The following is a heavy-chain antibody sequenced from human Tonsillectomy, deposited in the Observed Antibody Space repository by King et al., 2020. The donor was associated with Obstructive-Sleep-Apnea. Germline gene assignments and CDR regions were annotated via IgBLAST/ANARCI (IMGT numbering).Heavy chain of an antibody. CDR1: GFSLSTSGVG. J-gene: IGHJ4*02. Sequence: TLKESGPTLVKPTQTLTLTCTFSGFSLSTSGVGVGWIRQTPGKALEWLALIYWDDDKRYSPSLKSRLAITKDSSKNLVVLTMTNMDPVDTATYYCARRDYYGSGTYYDFQPKDYFDYWGQGTLVTVSS. CDR3: ARRDYYGSGTYYDFQPKDYFDY. V-gene: IGHV2-5*02. D-gene: IGHD3-10*01. CDR2: IYWDDDK.